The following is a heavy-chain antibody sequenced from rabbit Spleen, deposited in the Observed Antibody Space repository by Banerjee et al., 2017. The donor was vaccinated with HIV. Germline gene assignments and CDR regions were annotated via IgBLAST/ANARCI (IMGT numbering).Heavy chain of an antibody. D-gene: IGHD1-1*01. CDR3: ARDLVAFIGWNFNL. CDR1: GVSFSDKDV. CDR2: INIVTGKT. Sequence: EQLEESGGGLVKPEGSLTLTCKASGVSFSDKDVMCWVRQAPGKGLEWIACINIVTGKTVYASGAKGRFIISRTSSTTLTLQMTSLTAADTATYFCARDLVAFIGWNFNLWGPGPLVTVS. J-gene: IGHJ4*01. V-gene: IGHV1S45*01.